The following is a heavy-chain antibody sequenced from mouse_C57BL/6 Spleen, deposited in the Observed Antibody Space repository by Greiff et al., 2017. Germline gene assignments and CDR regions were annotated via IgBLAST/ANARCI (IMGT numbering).Heavy chain of an antibody. Sequence: QVQLQQPGAELVMPGASVKLSCKASGYTFTSYWMHWVKQRPGQGLEWIGEIDPSDSYTNYNQKFKGKSTLTVDKSSSTAYMQLSSLTSEDSAVYYCARGETDYWGQGTLVTVSA. CDR1: GYTFTSYW. V-gene: IGHV1-69*01. CDR2: IDPSDSYT. CDR3: ARGETDY. J-gene: IGHJ3*01.